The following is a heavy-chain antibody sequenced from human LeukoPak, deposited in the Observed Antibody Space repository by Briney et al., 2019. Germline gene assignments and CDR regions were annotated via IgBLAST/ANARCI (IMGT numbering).Heavy chain of an antibody. D-gene: IGHD3-10*01. CDR2: IYYSGST. CDR3: ARAAGSGSYLFDY. CDR1: GVSVNVYY. J-gene: IGHJ4*02. Sequence: SETLSLTCTVSGVSVNVYYWGWIRQPPGKGLEWIGYIYYSGSTNYNPSLKGRVTISVDTSKNQFSLKLNSVTAADTAVYYCARAAGSGSYLFDYWGQGTLVTVSS. V-gene: IGHV4-59*02.